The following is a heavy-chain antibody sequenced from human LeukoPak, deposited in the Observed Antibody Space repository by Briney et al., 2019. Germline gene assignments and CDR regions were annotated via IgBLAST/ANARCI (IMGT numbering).Heavy chain of an antibody. V-gene: IGHV3-43*02. CDR2: ISGDGGST. Sequence: PGGSLRLSCAASGFTFDDYAMHWVRQAPGKGLEWVSLISGDGGSTYYADSVKGRFTISRDNSKNSLYLQMNSLRTEDTALYYCAKDRPRGNYYDYVWGSYRRPDYYYYGMDAWGQGTTVTVSS. CDR3: AKDRPRGNYYDYVWGSYRRPDYYYYGMDA. D-gene: IGHD3-16*02. J-gene: IGHJ6*02. CDR1: GFTFDDYA.